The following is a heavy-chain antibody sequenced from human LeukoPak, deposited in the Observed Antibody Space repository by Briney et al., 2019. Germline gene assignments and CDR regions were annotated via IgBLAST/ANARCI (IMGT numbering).Heavy chain of an antibody. CDR1: GGSISGYY. V-gene: IGHV4-59*01. J-gene: IGHJ6*02. CDR2: IHYSGKA. Sequence: PSETLSLTCTVSGGSISGYYWTWIRQPPGKGLEWIGQIHYSGKADYNPSLRSRITISVDTPKNQMSLKLSSVTAADTAVYYCARFGVYYDMGVWGQGTTVTVS. CDR3: ARFGVYYDMGV. D-gene: IGHD3-16*01.